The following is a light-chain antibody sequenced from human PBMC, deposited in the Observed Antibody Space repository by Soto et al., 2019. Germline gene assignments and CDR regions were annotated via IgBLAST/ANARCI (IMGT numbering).Light chain of an antibody. CDR1: QSVRNY. Sequence: EIVLTQSPATLSLSPGERATLSCRASQSVRNYLAWYQQKSGQAPRLLIYGASSRATGIPDRFSGSGSGTDFTLTISRLEPEDFAVYYCQQYGSSITFGQGTRLENK. CDR3: QQYGSSIT. CDR2: GAS. V-gene: IGKV3-20*01. J-gene: IGKJ5*01.